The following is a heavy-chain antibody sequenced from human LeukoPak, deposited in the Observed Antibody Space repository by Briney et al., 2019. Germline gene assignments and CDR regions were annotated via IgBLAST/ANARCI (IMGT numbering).Heavy chain of an antibody. CDR2: ISSGSNYI. CDR3: ARGDCITSRCYLPNWFDP. CDR1: GFTFSSFT. D-gene: IGHD2-2*01. V-gene: IGHV3-21*01. Sequence: PGGSLRLSCAASGFTFSSFTMTWVRQAPGKGLEWVSSISSGSNYIYDADAVKGRFTISRDNAKNSLYLQTDSLRAEDTAVYYCARGDCITSRCYLPNWFDPWGQGTLVTVSS. J-gene: IGHJ5*02.